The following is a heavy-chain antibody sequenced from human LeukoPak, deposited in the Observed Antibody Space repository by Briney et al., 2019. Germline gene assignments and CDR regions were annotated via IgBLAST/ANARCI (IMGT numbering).Heavy chain of an antibody. CDR2: IRSKANSYAT. J-gene: IGHJ4*02. V-gene: IGHV3-73*01. CDR1: GFTFSGSA. D-gene: IGHD5-18*01. CDR3: TSPTRGYSYAPREGYFDY. Sequence: GGSLRLSCAASGFTFSGSAMHWVRQASGKGLEWVGRIRSKANSYATAYAASVKGRFTISRDDSKNTAYLQMNSLETEDTAVYYCTSPTRGYSYAPREGYFDYWGQGTLVTVSS.